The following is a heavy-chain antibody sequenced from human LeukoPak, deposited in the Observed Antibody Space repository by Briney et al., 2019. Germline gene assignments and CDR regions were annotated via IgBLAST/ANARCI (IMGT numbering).Heavy chain of an antibody. V-gene: IGHV3-30*02. CDR2: IRFDGNDK. J-gene: IGHJ5*02. CDR1: GFPFSYFG. CDR3: AKDLMRDRWFGES. Sequence: GGSLRLSCAASGFPFSYFGMHWVRQAPGKGLEWVAFIRFDGNDKFYADSVKGRFTISKDTSRNTLYLQMNSLRAEDTAVYYCAKDLMRDRWFGESWGQGTLVTVSS. D-gene: IGHD3-10*01.